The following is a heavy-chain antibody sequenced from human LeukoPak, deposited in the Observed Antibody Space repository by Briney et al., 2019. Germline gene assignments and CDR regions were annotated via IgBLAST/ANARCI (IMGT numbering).Heavy chain of an antibody. V-gene: IGHV4-4*07. CDR3: ARDVGQVRGVIPYYNWFDP. J-gene: IGHJ5*02. Sequence: SETLSLTCTVSGGSISSYYWSWIRQPAGKGLEWIGRIYTSGSTNYNPSPKSRVTTSVDTSKNQFSLKLSSVTAADTAVYYCARDVGQVRGVIPYYNWFDPWGQGTLVTVSS. CDR1: GGSISSYY. D-gene: IGHD3-10*01. CDR2: IYTSGST.